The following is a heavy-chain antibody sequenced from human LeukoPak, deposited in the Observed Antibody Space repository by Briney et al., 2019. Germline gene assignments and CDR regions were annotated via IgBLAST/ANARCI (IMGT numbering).Heavy chain of an antibody. CDR1: GFTFSSYA. V-gene: IGHV3-23*01. CDR2: ISGSGGST. Sequence: GGSLRLSCAASGFTFSSYAMSWVSQAPGKGLVWVSAISGSGGSTYYADSVKGRFTISRDNSKNTLYLQMNSLRAEDTAVYYCAKAPRRNYCSSTSCSSTNNWFDPWGQGTLVTVSS. D-gene: IGHD2-2*01. J-gene: IGHJ5*02. CDR3: AKAPRRNYCSSTSCSSTNNWFDP.